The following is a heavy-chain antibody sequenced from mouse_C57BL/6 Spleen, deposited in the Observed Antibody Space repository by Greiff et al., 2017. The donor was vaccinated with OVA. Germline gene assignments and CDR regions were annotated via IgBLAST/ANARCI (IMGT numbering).Heavy chain of an antibody. CDR3: ARGYYGSSPWFAY. V-gene: IGHV5-17*01. CDR2: ISSGSSTI. CDR1: GFTFSDYG. Sequence: EVMLVESGGGLVKPGGSLKLSCAASGFTFSDYGMHWVRQAPEKGLEWVAYISSGSSTIYYADTVKGRFTISRDNAKSTLFLQMTSLRSEDTAMYYCARGYYGSSPWFAYWGQGTLVTVSA. D-gene: IGHD1-1*01. J-gene: IGHJ3*01.